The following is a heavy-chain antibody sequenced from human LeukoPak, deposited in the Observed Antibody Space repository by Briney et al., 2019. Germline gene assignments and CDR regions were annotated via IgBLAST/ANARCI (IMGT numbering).Heavy chain of an antibody. D-gene: IGHD3-9*01. CDR2: IIPIFGTA. Sequence: GASVKVSCKASGGTFSSYAISWVRQAPGQGLEWMGGIIPIFGTANNAQKFQGRVTITPDESTSTAYMELSSLRSEDTAVYYCARDHYDILTGSRDYYYYMDVWGKGTTVTVSS. CDR3: ARDHYDILTGSRDYYYYMDV. J-gene: IGHJ6*03. V-gene: IGHV1-69*13. CDR1: GGTFSSYA.